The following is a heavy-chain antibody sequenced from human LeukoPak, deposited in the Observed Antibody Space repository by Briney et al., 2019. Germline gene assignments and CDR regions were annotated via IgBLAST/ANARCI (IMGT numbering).Heavy chain of an antibody. J-gene: IGHJ3*02. D-gene: IGHD3-22*01. V-gene: IGHV1-2*02. Sequence: ASVKVSCKASGYTFTGYFMHWVRQAPGQGLEWMGWINPNSGGTNYAQKFQGRVTMTRDTSISTAYMELSRLRSDDTAVYYCARTLVVINDAFDIWGQGTMVTVSS. CDR2: INPNSGGT. CDR1: GYTFTGYF. CDR3: ARTLVVINDAFDI.